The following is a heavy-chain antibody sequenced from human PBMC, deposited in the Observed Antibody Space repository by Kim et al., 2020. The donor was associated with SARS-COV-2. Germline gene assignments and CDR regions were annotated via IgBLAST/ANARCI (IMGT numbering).Heavy chain of an antibody. CDR1: GYTFTSYG. V-gene: IGHV1-18*01. CDR2: ISAYNGNT. Sequence: ASVKVSCKASGYTFTSYGISWVRQAPGQGLEWMGWISAYNGNTNYAQKLQGRVTMTTDTSTSTAYMELRSLRSDDTAVYYCARELMVRGVMLFDYWGQGTLVTVSS. D-gene: IGHD3-10*01. J-gene: IGHJ4*02. CDR3: ARELMVRGVMLFDY.